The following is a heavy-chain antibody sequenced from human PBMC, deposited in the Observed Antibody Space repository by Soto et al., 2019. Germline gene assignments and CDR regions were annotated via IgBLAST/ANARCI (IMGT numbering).Heavy chain of an antibody. Sequence: PVGSLRLSGAASGFIFSNYLMNWVRKGPGEVLEWVANIKEDGNNRHYVDSVQGQFTISRDNTKNTLYPQMNSLRAEDTAIYYCARPRFRGMDVWGQGTTVTAP. CDR2: IKEDGNNR. D-gene: IGHD3-10*01. CDR3: ARPRFRGMDV. V-gene: IGHV3-7*03. CDR1: GFIFSNYL. J-gene: IGHJ6*02.